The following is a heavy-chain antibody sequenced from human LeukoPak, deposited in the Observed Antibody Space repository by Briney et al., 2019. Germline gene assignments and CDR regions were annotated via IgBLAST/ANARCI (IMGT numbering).Heavy chain of an antibody. D-gene: IGHD2-2*01. Sequence: SQTLSLTCAISGDSFSSNNVTWNWITQSPSRGLVWLGRTYYKSTWYNDYAVPVRGRITVNPDTSKNQFSLHLNSVTPEDTAVYYCARRLTQYDCFDPWGQGILVTVSS. V-gene: IGHV6-1*01. CDR1: GDSFSSNNVT. J-gene: IGHJ5*02. CDR3: ARRLTQYDCFDP. CDR2: TYYKSTWYN.